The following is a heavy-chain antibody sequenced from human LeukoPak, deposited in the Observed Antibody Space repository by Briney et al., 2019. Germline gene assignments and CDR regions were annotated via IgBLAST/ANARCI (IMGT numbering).Heavy chain of an antibody. CDR2: ISYDGSNK. J-gene: IGHJ5*02. CDR1: GFTFSSYA. CDR3: ARARLRAYNWFDP. V-gene: IGHV3-30*04. D-gene: IGHD2-21*01. Sequence: GGSLRLSCAASGFTFSSYAMHWVRQAPGKGLEWVAVISYDGSNKYYADSVKGRFTISRDNSKNTLYLQMNSLRAEDTAVYYCARARLRAYNWFDPWGQGTLVTVSS.